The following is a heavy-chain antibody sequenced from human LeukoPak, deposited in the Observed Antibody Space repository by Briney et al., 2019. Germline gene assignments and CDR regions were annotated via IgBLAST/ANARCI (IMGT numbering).Heavy chain of an antibody. CDR2: IYYSGST. CDR1: GGSISSGDYY. J-gene: IGHJ6*02. CDR3: ARHRAYSSSWFYYYYGMDV. Sequence: SETLSLTCTVSGGSISSGDYYWSWIRQPPGKGLEWIGYIYYSGSTNYNPSLKSRVTISVDTSKNQFSLKLSSVTAADTAVYYCARHRAYSSSWFYYYYGMDVWGQGITVTVSS. V-gene: IGHV4-30-4*01. D-gene: IGHD6-13*01.